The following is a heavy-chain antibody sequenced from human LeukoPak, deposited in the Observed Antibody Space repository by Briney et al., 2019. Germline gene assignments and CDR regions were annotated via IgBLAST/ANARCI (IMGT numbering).Heavy chain of an antibody. J-gene: IGHJ4*02. V-gene: IGHV3-7*03. Sequence: GGSLRLSCAASGFTFSSYWMSWVRQAPGKGLEWAANIKQDGSEKYYVDSVKGRFTISRDNAKNSLYLQVNSLRAEDTALYYCARNFGGGDSSGPYYWGQGTLVTVSS. CDR1: GFTFSSYW. CDR3: ARNFGGGDSSGPYY. CDR2: IKQDGSEK. D-gene: IGHD3-22*01.